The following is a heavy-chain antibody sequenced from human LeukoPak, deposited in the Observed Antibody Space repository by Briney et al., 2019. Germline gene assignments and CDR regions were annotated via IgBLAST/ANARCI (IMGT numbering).Heavy chain of an antibody. CDR1: GFTFSTYW. Sequence: GGSLRLSCAASGFTFSTYWMSWVRQAPGKGLEWVSAISNNGGYTYYADSVQGRFTISRDNSKSTLCLQMNSLRAEDTAVYYCAKQLGYCSDGSCYFPYWGQGTLVTVSS. CDR2: ISNNGGYT. CDR3: AKQLGYCSDGSCYFPY. J-gene: IGHJ4*02. V-gene: IGHV3-23*01. D-gene: IGHD2-15*01.